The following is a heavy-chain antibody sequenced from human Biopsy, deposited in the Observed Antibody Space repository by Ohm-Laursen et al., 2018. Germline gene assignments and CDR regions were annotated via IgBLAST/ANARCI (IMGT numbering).Heavy chain of an antibody. CDR3: ARDGAGSYHDY. V-gene: IGHV3-11*01. D-gene: IGHD3-10*01. Sequence: SLRISCTASGFTFSDYYMSWIRQAPGKGLEWLSYISGSGTAIFYAGSVKGRFTVSRDNAKNSLYLQMNSLTVEDTAVYYCARDGAGSYHDYWGQGTLVTVSS. CDR2: ISGSGTAI. CDR1: GFTFSDYY. J-gene: IGHJ4*02.